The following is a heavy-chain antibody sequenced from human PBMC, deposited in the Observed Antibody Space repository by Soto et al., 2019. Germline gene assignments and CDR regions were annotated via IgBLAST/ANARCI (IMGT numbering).Heavy chain of an antibody. V-gene: IGHV4-30-4*01. CDR2: IYYSGST. J-gene: IGHJ4*02. CDR3: ARVIVVVPAARFDY. D-gene: IGHD2-2*01. Sequence: SETLSLTCIVSGGSISSGDYYWSWIRQPPGKGLEWIGYIYYSGSTYYNPSLKSRVTISGDKSKNQFSLKLSSVTAADTAVYYCARVIVVVPAARFDYWGQGTLVTVSS. CDR1: GGSISSGDYY.